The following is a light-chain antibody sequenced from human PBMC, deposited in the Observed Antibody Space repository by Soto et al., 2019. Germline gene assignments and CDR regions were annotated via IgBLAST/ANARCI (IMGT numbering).Light chain of an antibody. J-gene: IGKJ1*01. CDR1: QFMSSNY. CDR3: QQDYNGPWT. CDR2: GAS. Sequence: EIVMTQSPATLSLSPGDRATLSCRASQFMSSNYLSWYQQKSGQAPRLLIYGASTRATGIPDRFSGSGSETAFTLTISSLQPEDFAGYYCQQDYNGPWTFGHGTKVEIK. V-gene: IGKV3D-7*01.